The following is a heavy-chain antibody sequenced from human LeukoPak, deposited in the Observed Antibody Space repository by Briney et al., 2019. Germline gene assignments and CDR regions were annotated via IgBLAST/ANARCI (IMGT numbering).Heavy chain of an antibody. CDR1: GFTLSDSW. J-gene: IGHJ4*02. CDR3: ARDSSGYGYWDY. CDR2: IKQDGGVK. V-gene: IGHV3-7*01. Sequence: AGGSLRLSCAASGFTLSDSWMGWVRQAPGKGLEWVANIKQDGGVKNYMDSVEGRFTISRDNAKNSLFLQMNSLRAEDTAVYYCARDSSGYGYWDYWGQGTLVTVSS. D-gene: IGHD3-22*01.